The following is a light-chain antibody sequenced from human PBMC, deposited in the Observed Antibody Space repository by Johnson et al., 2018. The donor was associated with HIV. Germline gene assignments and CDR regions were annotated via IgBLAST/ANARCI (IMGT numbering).Light chain of an antibody. V-gene: IGLV1-51*01. CDR2: DNN. Sequence: QSVLAQPPSVSAAPGQKVTISCSGSSSNIGNNYVSWYQQLPGTAPKLLIYDNNKRPSGIPARFSGPKSGPSATLGITGLQTGDEADYYCGTWDSSLSEGVFGTGTKVTVL. CDR3: GTWDSSLSEGV. CDR1: SSNIGNNY. J-gene: IGLJ1*01.